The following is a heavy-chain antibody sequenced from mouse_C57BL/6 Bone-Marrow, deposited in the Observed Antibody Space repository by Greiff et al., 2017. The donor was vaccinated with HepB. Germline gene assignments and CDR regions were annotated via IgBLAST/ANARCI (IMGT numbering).Heavy chain of an antibody. J-gene: IGHJ3*01. CDR1: GYTLTSYW. CDR3: ARGYWNWHWFAY. CDR2: INPSNGGT. Sequence: QVQLQQPGAELVKPGASVKLSCKASGYTLTSYWMHWVKQRPGQGLEWIGNINPSNGGTNYNEKFKSKATLTVDKSSSTAYMQLSSLTSEDSAVYCCARGYWNWHWFAYWGQGTLVTVSA. V-gene: IGHV1-53*01. D-gene: IGHD4-1*01.